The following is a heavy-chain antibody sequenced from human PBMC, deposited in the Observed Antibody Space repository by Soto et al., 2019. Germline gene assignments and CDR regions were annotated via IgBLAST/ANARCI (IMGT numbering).Heavy chain of an antibody. CDR1: GSSMSSSAYY. J-gene: IGHJ3*02. CDR3: ARQGRPGYCTGGNCYPTLDI. Sequence: QLHLQQSGPGLVKPSETLSLTCTVAGSSMSSSAYYWGWIRQPPGKGLERIGSVYYTGITDYKSSLESRVSISADTSKKQFSLRLTSLSAADTAIYFCARQGRPGYCTGGNCYPTLDIWGPGTMVTVSS. CDR2: VYYTGIT. V-gene: IGHV4-39*01. D-gene: IGHD2-15*01.